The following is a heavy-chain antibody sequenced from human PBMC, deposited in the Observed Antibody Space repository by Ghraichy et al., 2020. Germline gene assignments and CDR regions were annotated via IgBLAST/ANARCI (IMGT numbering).Heavy chain of an antibody. Sequence: SETLSLTCAVNGGSFNGYYWSWIRQPPGKGLEWIGEINHSGGTQYNPSLESRVTISGDTSKNQFSLRLTSVTAEDTAVYYCARGFCRGGSCYSAHYNFALDVWGQGTTVIVSS. V-gene: IGHV4-34*01. J-gene: IGHJ6*02. D-gene: IGHD2-15*01. CDR3: ARGFCRGGSCYSAHYNFALDV. CDR2: INHSGGT. CDR1: GGSFNGYY.